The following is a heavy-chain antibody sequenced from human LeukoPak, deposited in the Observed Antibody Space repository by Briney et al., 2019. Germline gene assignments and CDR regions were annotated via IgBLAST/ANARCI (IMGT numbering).Heavy chain of an antibody. D-gene: IGHD5-18*01. CDR3: ARRAYVDTALYDY. CDR2: IYPGHSDT. CDR1: GYILTNNW. Sequence: GESLKISCKVSGYILTNNWIGWVRQVPGKGLEWMGLIYPGHSDTKYSPSFQGQVTFSVDKSINTAYLHWSSLKASDTAMYYCARRAYVDTALYDYWGQGTLVTVSS. J-gene: IGHJ4*02. V-gene: IGHV5-51*01.